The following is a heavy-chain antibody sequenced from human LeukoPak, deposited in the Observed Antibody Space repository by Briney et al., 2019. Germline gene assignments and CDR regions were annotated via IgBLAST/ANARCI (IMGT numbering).Heavy chain of an antibody. CDR3: ARDRSPEGYYDSSHWDYYHGMDV. CDR1: GGSISSSGYY. V-gene: IGHV4-39*07. Sequence: TSETLSLTCTVSGGSISSSGYYWGWIRQPPGKGLEWIGSIYYSGSTQYNPSLKSRVTISVDTPQNQFSLNLSSVTAADTAMYYCARDRSPEGYYDSSHWDYYHGMDVWAKGPRSPSP. D-gene: IGHD3-22*01. J-gene: IGHJ6*02. CDR2: IYYSGST.